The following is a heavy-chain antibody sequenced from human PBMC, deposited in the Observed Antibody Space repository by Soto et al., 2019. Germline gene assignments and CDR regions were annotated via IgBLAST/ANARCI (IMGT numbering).Heavy chain of an antibody. J-gene: IGHJ6*02. CDR2: ISYDGSNK. CDR3: AKSTHEYYYYYGMDV. CDR1: GFTFSSYG. V-gene: IGHV3-30*18. Sequence: QVQLVESGGGVVQPGRSLRLSCAASGFTFSSYGMHWVRQAPGKGLEWVAVISYDGSNKYYADSVKGRFTISRDNSKNTLYLQMNSLRAEDTAVYYCAKSTHEYYYYYGMDVCGQGTTVTVSS. D-gene: IGHD2-2*01.